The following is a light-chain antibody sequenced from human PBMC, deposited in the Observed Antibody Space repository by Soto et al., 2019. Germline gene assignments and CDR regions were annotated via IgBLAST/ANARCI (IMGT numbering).Light chain of an antibody. Sequence: QSVLTQPASVSGSPGQSITISCTGTSSDIGTYDYVSWYQQSPGKAPKLVICDVTHRPSGVSSRFSGSKSGNTASLTIAGLQAEDEADYYCSSYTGTSNVVAFGGGTKLTVL. CDR3: SSYTGTSNVVA. J-gene: IGLJ2*01. CDR1: SSDIGTYDY. CDR2: DVT. V-gene: IGLV2-14*01.